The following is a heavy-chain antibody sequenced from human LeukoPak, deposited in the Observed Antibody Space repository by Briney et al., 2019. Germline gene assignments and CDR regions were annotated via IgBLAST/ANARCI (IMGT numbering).Heavy chain of an antibody. Sequence: ASVKVSCKASGYTFTGYYMHWVRQATGQGLEWMGWMNPNSGNTGYAQKFQGRVTMTRNTSISTAYMELSSLRSEDTAVYYCARDLSGIAGYTYGRGIDYWGQGTLVTVSS. J-gene: IGHJ4*02. CDR2: MNPNSGNT. CDR3: ARDLSGIAGYTYGRGIDY. D-gene: IGHD5-18*01. CDR1: GYTFTGYY. V-gene: IGHV1-8*02.